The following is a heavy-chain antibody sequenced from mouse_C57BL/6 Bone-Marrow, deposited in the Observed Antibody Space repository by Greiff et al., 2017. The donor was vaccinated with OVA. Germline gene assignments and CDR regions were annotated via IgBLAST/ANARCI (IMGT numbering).Heavy chain of an antibody. CDR2: ISSGSSTI. D-gene: IGHD1-1*01. CDR1: GFTFSDYG. V-gene: IGHV5-17*01. J-gene: IGHJ4*01. CDR3: AREYYGSIYAMDY. Sequence: EVQLVESGGGLVKPGGSLKLSCAASGFTFSDYGMHWVRQAPEKGLEWVAYISSGSSTIHYADTVKGRFTISRDNAKNTLFLQMTSLRSEDTAMYYCAREYYGSIYAMDYWGQGTSVTVSS.